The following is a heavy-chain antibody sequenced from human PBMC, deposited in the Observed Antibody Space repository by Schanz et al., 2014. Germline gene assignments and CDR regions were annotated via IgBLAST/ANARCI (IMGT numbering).Heavy chain of an antibody. V-gene: IGHV4-34*01. Sequence: QVQLQQWGAGLLKPSETLSLTCAVYGGSFSGYYWSWIRQPPGKGLEWIGEINHSGSTNYNPSLKSRVTISEDTSKNQFSLKLSSGTAADTAVYYCARGYGMDVWGQGTTVTVSS. CDR3: ARGYGMDV. J-gene: IGHJ6*02. CDR1: GGSFSGYY. CDR2: INHSGST.